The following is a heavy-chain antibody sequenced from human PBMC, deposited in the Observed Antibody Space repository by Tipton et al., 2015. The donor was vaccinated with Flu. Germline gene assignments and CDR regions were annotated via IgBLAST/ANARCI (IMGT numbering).Heavy chain of an antibody. CDR3: AKVRYDSSGHYYGGFDY. V-gene: IGHV4-38-2*01. CDR2: ISHTGNA. J-gene: IGHJ4*02. CDR1: GYSITSGFF. D-gene: IGHD3-22*01. Sequence: TLSLTCAVSGYSITSGFFWGWIRQPPGKGLEWVATISHTGNAFYNPSLQGRVSITIDTSRNHVSLTLTSVTAADTAIYYCAKVRYDSSGHYYGGFDYWGQGTLVTVSS.